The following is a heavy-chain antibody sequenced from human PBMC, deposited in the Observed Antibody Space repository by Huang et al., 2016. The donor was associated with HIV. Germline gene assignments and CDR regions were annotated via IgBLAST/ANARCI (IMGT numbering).Heavy chain of an antibody. V-gene: IGHV7-4-1*02. CDR1: GYSFTSFL. Sequence: QVQLVQSGSELKKPGASVKLSCKAFGYSFTSFLISWVRQAPGQGLEWMGWIDTNTVKPTYVHGFTGRFVFSFDTAVSTAYLQISSLKAEDTAVYYCARRRVYDSDDPWGQGTLVTVSS. D-gene: IGHD6-13*01. CDR2: IDTNTVKP. CDR3: ARRRVYDSDDP. J-gene: IGHJ5*02.